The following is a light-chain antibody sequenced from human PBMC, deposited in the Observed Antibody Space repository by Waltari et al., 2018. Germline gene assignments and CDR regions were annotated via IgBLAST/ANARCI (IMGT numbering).Light chain of an antibody. Sequence: EIVMTQSPATLSVSPGVRATLSCRASHSVSRHLAWYQQKPGQAPRLLIHDTSTSATGIPARVSGSGSGTEFTLTISSLQSEDFAVYYCQQYINWPPITFGHGTRLEIK. J-gene: IGKJ5*01. V-gene: IGKV3-15*01. CDR3: QQYINWPPIT. CDR1: HSVSRH. CDR2: DTS.